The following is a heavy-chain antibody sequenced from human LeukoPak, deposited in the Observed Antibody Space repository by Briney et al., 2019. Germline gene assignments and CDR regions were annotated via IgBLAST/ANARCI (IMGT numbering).Heavy chain of an antibody. CDR2: IRYDGNNK. Sequence: PGGPLRLSCAASGFTFSYYGMHWVRQAPGKGLEWVAFIRYDGNNKYYADSVEGRFTISRDNSKNTLYLQMNSLRAEDTAVYYCAKVGRGYCSSTSCYGLGDWGQGTLVTVSS. CDR1: GFTFSYYG. CDR3: AKVGRGYCSSTSCYGLGD. J-gene: IGHJ4*02. D-gene: IGHD2-2*01. V-gene: IGHV3-30*02.